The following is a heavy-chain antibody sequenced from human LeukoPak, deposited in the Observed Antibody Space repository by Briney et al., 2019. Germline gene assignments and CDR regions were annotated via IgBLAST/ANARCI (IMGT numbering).Heavy chain of an antibody. CDR2: IYYSGST. CDR1: GGSISSSSYY. V-gene: IGHV4-61*05. D-gene: IGHD3-22*01. Sequence: PSETLSLTCTVSGGSISSSSYYWSWIRQPPGKGLEWIGYIYYSGSTNYNPSLKSRVTISVDTSKNQFSLKLSSVTAADTAVYYCARHAPDYYDSSGYEHDAFDIWGQGTMVTVSS. J-gene: IGHJ3*02. CDR3: ARHAPDYYDSSGYEHDAFDI.